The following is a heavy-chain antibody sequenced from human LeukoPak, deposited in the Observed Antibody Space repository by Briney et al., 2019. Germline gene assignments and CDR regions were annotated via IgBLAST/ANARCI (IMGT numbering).Heavy chain of an antibody. Sequence: GGSLRLSCTASGFTFSSYWMHWVRQAPGKGLVWVSRINSDGGSTSYADSVKGRFTISRDNAKNTLYLQMNSLGAEDTAVYYCARRIQGMAPYYFDYWGQGTLVTVSS. CDR1: GFTFSSYW. J-gene: IGHJ4*02. V-gene: IGHV3-74*01. CDR2: INSDGGST. D-gene: IGHD5-24*01. CDR3: ARRIQGMAPYYFDY.